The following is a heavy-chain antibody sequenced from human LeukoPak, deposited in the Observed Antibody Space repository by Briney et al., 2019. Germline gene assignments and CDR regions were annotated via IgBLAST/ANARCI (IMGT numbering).Heavy chain of an antibody. CDR1: GFTVSSNY. CDR3: ARDQTSTDLLWFGELLYLGDY. Sequence: GGSLRLSCAVSGFTVSSNYMSWVRQAPGKGLEWVSVIYSGGSTYYADSVKGRFTISRDNSKNTLYLQMNSLRAEDTAVYYCARDQTSTDLLWFGELLYLGDYWGQGTLVTVSS. D-gene: IGHD3-10*01. J-gene: IGHJ4*02. V-gene: IGHV3-53*01. CDR2: IYSGGST.